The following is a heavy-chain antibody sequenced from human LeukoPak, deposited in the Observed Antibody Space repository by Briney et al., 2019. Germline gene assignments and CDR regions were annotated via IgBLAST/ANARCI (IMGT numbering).Heavy chain of an antibody. CDR2: NYYSGSG. V-gene: IGHV4-59*01. CDR3: ARGLIPFPRHYYYLDV. D-gene: IGHD2-21*02. J-gene: IGHJ6*03. CDR1: GGSISTYY. Sequence: SETLSLTCSVSGGSISTYYWSWIRQPPGKGLEWIGYNYYSGSGIYTPSPNSRVTISLDTSKNQFSLKLSSVTAADTAVYYCARGLIPFPRHYYYLDVWGKGTTVIVSS.